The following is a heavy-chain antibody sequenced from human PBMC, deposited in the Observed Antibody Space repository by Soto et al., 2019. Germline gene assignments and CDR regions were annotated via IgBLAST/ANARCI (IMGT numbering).Heavy chain of an antibody. J-gene: IGHJ4*02. D-gene: IGHD7-27*01. Sequence: GGSLRLSCAASGFTFSSYWMHWVRQAPGKGLVWVSRINGDGSNTNYADSVKGRFTISRDNAKNTLYLQMNSLRADDTALYYCARVGTGAYYFDYWGLGTLVTVSS. CDR3: ARVGTGAYYFDY. V-gene: IGHV3-74*01. CDR2: INGDGSNT. CDR1: GFTFSSYW.